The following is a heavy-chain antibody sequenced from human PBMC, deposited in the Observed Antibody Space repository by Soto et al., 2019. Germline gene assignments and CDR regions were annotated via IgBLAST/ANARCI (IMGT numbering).Heavy chain of an antibody. CDR2: ITNSGYDT. Sequence: EVQLLESGGGLVQPGGSLRLSCAASEFTFRSYAMSWVRQSPGKGLEWVSAITNSGYDTYHADSVKGRFTTSRDNTKNTLYLQMNSLKAEDTAVYYCVKGSTTSRPYYFDHWGHGTLVTVST. J-gene: IGHJ4*01. CDR1: EFTFRSYA. D-gene: IGHD1-26*01. V-gene: IGHV3-23*01. CDR3: VKGSTTSRPYYFDH.